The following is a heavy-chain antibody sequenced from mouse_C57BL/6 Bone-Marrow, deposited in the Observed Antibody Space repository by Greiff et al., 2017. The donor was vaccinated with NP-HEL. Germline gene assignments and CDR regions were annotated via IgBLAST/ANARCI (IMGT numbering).Heavy chain of an antibody. CDR3: ASHREVYDGYYGGYFDV. V-gene: IGHV5-6*02. Sequence: DVKLVESGGDLVKPGGSLKLSCAASGFTFSSYGMSWVRQTPDKRLEWVATISSGGSYTNYPDSVKGRITISRDNAKNTLYLQMSSLKSEDTAMYYCASHREVYDGYYGGYFDVWGTGTTVTVSS. J-gene: IGHJ1*03. CDR2: ISSGGSYT. D-gene: IGHD2-3*01. CDR1: GFTFSSYG.